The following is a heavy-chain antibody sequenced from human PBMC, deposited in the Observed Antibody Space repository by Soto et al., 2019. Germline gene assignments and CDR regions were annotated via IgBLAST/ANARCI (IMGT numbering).Heavy chain of an antibody. CDR1: GFTFSNYA. Sequence: PVGSLRLSCAASGFTFSNYAMNWVRQAPGKGLEWVASISSSSNYIYYADSLKGRFTVSRDNAKNSLHLQVDSLRAEDAAVYYCARGGVYGGNSHPGWLDPWGQGTLVTVSS. CDR2: ISSSSNYI. V-gene: IGHV3-21*01. J-gene: IGHJ5*02. CDR3: ARGGVYGGNSHPGWLDP. D-gene: IGHD4-17*01.